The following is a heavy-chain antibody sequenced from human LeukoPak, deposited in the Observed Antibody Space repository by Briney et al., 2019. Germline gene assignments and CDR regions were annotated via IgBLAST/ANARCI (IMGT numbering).Heavy chain of an antibody. CDR3: ARRGYSSSSGVDY. Sequence: SETLSLACTVSGGSISSSSYYWGWIRQPPGKGLEWIGSIYYSGSTYYNPSLKSRVTISVDTSKNQFSLKLSSVTAADTAVYYCARRGYSSSSGVDYWGQGTLVTVSS. J-gene: IGHJ4*02. CDR1: GGSISSSSYY. V-gene: IGHV4-39*01. D-gene: IGHD6-6*01. CDR2: IYYSGST.